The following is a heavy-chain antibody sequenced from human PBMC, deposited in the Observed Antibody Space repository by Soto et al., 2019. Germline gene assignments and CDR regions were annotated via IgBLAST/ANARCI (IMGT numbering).Heavy chain of an antibody. J-gene: IGHJ6*02. Sequence: SETLSLTCAVSGGSIISSNWWSWVRQPPGKGLEWIGEIYHSGSTNYNPSLKSRVTISVDKSKNQFPLKLSSVTAADTAVYYCARRELVIYYYGMDVWGQGTTVTVSS. CDR2: IYHSGST. CDR1: GGSIISSNW. V-gene: IGHV4-4*02. D-gene: IGHD2-15*01. CDR3: ARRELVIYYYGMDV.